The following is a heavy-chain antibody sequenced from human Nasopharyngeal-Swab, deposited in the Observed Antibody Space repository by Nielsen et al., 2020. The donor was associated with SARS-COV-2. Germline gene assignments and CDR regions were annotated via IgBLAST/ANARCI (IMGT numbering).Heavy chain of an antibody. Sequence: WIRQPPGTGLEWIGEINPSGSTDYNPSLKSRVTISVDTSKNQFSLKLSSVTAADTAVYYCAGRPDYGDYTGGFDYWGQGTLVTVSS. CDR3: AGRPDYGDYTGGFDY. V-gene: IGHV4-34*01. CDR2: INPSGST. J-gene: IGHJ4*02. D-gene: IGHD4-17*01.